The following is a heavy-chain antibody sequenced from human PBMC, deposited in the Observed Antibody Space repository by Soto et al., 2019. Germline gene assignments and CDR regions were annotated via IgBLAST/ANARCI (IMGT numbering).Heavy chain of an antibody. J-gene: IGHJ3*02. V-gene: IGHV1-69*13. CDR2: VIPIFGTA. D-gene: IGHD4-17*01. CDR1: GGTFSSYA. CDR3: ARDLTLTVTDEDDAFDI. Sequence: SVKVSCRASGGTFSSYAISWVRQAPGQGLEWMGGVIPIFGTANYAQKFQGRVTITADESTSTAYMELSSLRSEDTAVYYCARDLTLTVTDEDDAFDIWGQGTMVTVSS.